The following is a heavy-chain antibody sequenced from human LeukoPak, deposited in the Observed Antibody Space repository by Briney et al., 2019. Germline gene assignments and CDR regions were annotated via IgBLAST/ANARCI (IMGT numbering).Heavy chain of an antibody. CDR1: GFTFSDHY. CDR2: IRKKANSYTT. CDR3: ASFPGY. Sequence: GGSLRLSCTASGFTFSDHYMDWVRQAPGKGLEWVGRIRKKANSYTTEYAASVRGRFTISRDDSKNSLYPQMSSLEAEDTAVYYCASFPGYWGLGTLVTVSS. V-gene: IGHV3-72*01. J-gene: IGHJ4*01.